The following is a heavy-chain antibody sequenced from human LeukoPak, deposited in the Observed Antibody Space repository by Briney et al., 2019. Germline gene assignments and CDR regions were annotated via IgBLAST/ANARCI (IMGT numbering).Heavy chain of an antibody. CDR3: ARGLCYDSSGYYYDAFDI. Sequence: ASVKVSCKASGYTFTSYDINWVRQATGQGLEWMGWMNPNSGNTGYAQKFQGRVTMTRNTSISTAYMELSSLRSEDTAVYYCARGLCYDSSGYYYDAFDIWGQGTMVTVSS. D-gene: IGHD3-22*01. CDR2: MNPNSGNT. V-gene: IGHV1-8*01. CDR1: GYTFTSYD. J-gene: IGHJ3*02.